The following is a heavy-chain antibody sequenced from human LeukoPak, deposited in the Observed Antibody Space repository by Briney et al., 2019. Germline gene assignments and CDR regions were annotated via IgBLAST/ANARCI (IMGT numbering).Heavy chain of an antibody. J-gene: IGHJ4*02. Sequence: GGSLRLSCAASGFTFSNYPMHWVRQAPGKGLEWVAVLSYDGSNEYYADSVKGRFTISRDNSKNTLYLQMNSLRAEDTAMYYCARDQGGVGYWGQGTLVTVSS. D-gene: IGHD3-16*01. CDR3: ARDQGGVGY. V-gene: IGHV3-30*04. CDR2: LSYDGSNE. CDR1: GFTFSNYP.